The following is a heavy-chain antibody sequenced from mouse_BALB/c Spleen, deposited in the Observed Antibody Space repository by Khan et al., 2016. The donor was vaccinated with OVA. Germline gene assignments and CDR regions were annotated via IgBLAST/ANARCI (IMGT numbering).Heavy chain of an antibody. CDR2: ISSDGDYT. V-gene: IGHV5-6*01. CDR1: GFTFSPYS. D-gene: IGHD4-1*01. Sequence: EVELVESGGDLVKSGGSLKLSCAASGFTFSPYSMSWVRQTPDKRLEWVATISSDGDYTYYPDSVKGRFNISRDNAKNTLYLQMSSLKSEDTARYYWATHLTGSFAYWGQGTLVTVSA. CDR3: ATHLTGSFAY. J-gene: IGHJ3*01.